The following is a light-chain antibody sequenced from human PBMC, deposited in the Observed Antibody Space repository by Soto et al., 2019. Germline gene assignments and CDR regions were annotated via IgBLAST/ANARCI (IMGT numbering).Light chain of an antibody. Sequence: QPVLTQSPSASASLGASVKLTCTLSSGHSSYAIAWHQKQPGKGPRYLMDLNNDGSHTKGDGIPDRFSGSSSGADRYFIISSLQSEDEADYYCQTWGTGFQFFGGGTKLTVL. V-gene: IGLV4-69*01. CDR1: SGHSSYA. CDR2: LNNDGSH. J-gene: IGLJ2*01. CDR3: QTWGTGFQF.